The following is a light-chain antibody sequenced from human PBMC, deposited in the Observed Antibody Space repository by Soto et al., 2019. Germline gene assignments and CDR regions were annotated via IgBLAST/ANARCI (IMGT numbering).Light chain of an antibody. CDR1: RSVSNY. V-gene: IGKV3-20*01. CDR3: QQYGSSPYT. Sequence: EIVLTQSPATLSLSPGESATLSCRASRSVSNYLAWYQQKPGQAPRLLIYDASSRPTDIPARFSGSGSGTDFTLTISGLEPEDFAVYYCQQYGSSPYTFGLGTRLEIK. CDR2: DAS. J-gene: IGKJ5*01.